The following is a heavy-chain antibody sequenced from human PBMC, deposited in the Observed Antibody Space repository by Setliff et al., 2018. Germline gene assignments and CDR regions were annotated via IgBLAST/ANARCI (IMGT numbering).Heavy chain of an antibody. CDR1: GGSISSNY. Sequence: SETLSLTCTVSGGSISSNYWSWIRQPAGKGLEWIGHIYIGGSANYNPSLKSRVTMSIDTSKNQFSLKLNSVTAADMAVYYCAREQWLDPPGYYYMDVWAKGTTVTVS. V-gene: IGHV4-4*07. J-gene: IGHJ6*03. D-gene: IGHD6-19*01. CDR2: IYIGGSA. CDR3: AREQWLDPPGYYYMDV.